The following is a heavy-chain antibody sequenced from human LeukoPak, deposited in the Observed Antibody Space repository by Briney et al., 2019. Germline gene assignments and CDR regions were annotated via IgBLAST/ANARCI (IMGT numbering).Heavy chain of an antibody. CDR2: ISGSGGGT. CDR1: GFTFSSYA. V-gene: IGHV3-23*01. CDR3: AKGEQWLVLYFQH. D-gene: IGHD6-19*01. Sequence: GGSLRLSCAVSGFTFSSYAMSWVRQAPGKGLEWVAAISGSGGGTDYADSVKGRFTISRDNSKKTLYLQMNSLRAEDTAVYYCAKGEQWLVLYFQHWGQGTLVTVSS. J-gene: IGHJ1*01.